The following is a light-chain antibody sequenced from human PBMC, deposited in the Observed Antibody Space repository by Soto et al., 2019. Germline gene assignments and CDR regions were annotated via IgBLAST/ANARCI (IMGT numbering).Light chain of an antibody. CDR3: QQSYSPLLT. J-gene: IGKJ1*01. Sequence: DIQMTQSPSSLSASVGDRVTITCRASQSISNYLNWYQHKAGKAPKVLIYAASSLQRGVPSRFSGSGSGTDFTLIISSLQPEDFATYYCQQSYSPLLTFGQGTKVDI. V-gene: IGKV1-39*01. CDR1: QSISNY. CDR2: AAS.